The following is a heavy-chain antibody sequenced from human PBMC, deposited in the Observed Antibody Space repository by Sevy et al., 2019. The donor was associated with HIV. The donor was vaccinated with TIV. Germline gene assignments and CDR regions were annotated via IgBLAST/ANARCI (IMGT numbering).Heavy chain of an antibody. V-gene: IGHV3-30-3*01. D-gene: IGHD3-10*01. CDR1: GFTFCSYA. CDR3: ARGGRYYYGSGSYSYYFDY. Sequence: GGSLRLSCAASGFTFCSYAMHWVRQAPGKGLEWVAVISYDGSNKYYADSVKGRFTISRDNSKNTLYLQMNSLRAEDTAVYYCARGGRYYYGSGSYSYYFDYWGQGTLVTVSS. CDR2: ISYDGSNK. J-gene: IGHJ4*02.